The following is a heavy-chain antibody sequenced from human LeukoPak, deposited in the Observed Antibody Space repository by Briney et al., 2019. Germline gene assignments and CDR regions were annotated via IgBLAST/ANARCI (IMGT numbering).Heavy chain of an antibody. CDR3: ARDSRRGDIDY. Sequence: SETLSLTCTASGGSISNYYWSWIRKPPGKGLEWIGYIYYSGSTNYNPSLKSRVTISVDTSKNQFSLKLSSVTAADTAVYYCARDSRRGDIDYWGQGTLVTVSS. J-gene: IGHJ4*02. D-gene: IGHD4-17*01. CDR2: IYYSGST. V-gene: IGHV4-59*12. CDR1: GGSISNYY.